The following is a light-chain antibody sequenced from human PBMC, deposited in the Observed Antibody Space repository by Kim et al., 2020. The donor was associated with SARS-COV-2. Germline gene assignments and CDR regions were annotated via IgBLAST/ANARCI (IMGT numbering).Light chain of an antibody. Sequence: PGERATRSCRASQSVSSNLAWYQQKPGQAPRLLIYGASTRATGIPARFSGSGSGTEFTLTISSLQSEDFAVYYCQQYNNWPPVWTFGQGTKVDIK. V-gene: IGKV3-15*01. CDR2: GAS. CDR1: QSVSSN. J-gene: IGKJ1*01. CDR3: QQYNNWPPVWT.